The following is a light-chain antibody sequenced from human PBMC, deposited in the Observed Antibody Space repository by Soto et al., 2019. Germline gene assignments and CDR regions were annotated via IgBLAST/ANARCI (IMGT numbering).Light chain of an antibody. CDR1: QSVSSSY. CDR3: QQYVISVT. CDR2: GAF. V-gene: IGKV3-20*01. Sequence: EIVLTQSPGTLSLSPGARATLSCRASQSVSSSYLAWYQQTPGQAPRLLIYGAFNRATGIPDRFSGSGSGTDFTLTISRLEPQDSAMYYCQQYVISVTFGQGTRLEIK. J-gene: IGKJ5*01.